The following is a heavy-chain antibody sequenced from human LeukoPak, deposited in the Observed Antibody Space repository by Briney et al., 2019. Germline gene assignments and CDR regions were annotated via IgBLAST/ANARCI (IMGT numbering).Heavy chain of an antibody. CDR1: GDTVSSNNGA. CDR2: TYYRSNWYY. CDR3: TRDEGNTGWYTFDY. J-gene: IGHJ4*02. Sequence: PSQTLSLTCALSGDTVSSNNGAWNWVRHSPSRGLEWLARTYYRSNWYYDYAVSLKGRITINPDTSNNQFSLQLNSVTPEDRAVYYCTRDEGNTGWYTFDYWGQGTLVTVSS. D-gene: IGHD6-19*01. V-gene: IGHV6-1*01.